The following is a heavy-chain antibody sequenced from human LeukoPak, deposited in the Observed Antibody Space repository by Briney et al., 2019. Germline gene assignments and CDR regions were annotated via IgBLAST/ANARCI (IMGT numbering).Heavy chain of an antibody. D-gene: IGHD4-23*01. J-gene: IGHJ4*02. Sequence: GGSLRHSCAASVFTFDDYGMSWVRQVPGRGREWVSYIRSSGRTIYYADSVKGGFTISRDNAKNSLYLQMNSLRAEDTVVYYCARDYDGGNSFDYWGQGTLVTVSS. CDR3: ARDYDGGNSFDY. CDR2: IRSSGRTI. V-gene: IGHV3-48*03. CDR1: VFTFDDYG.